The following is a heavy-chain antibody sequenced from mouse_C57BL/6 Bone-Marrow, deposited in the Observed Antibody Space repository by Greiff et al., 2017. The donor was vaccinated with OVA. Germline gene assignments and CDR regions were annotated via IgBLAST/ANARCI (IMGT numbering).Heavy chain of an antibody. Sequence: EVKLVESGGGLVKPGGSLKLSCAASGFTFSDYGMHWVRQAPEKGLEWVAYISSGSSTIYYADTVKGRFTISRDNAKNTLFLQMTSLRSEDTAMYYCARGVTGTLRYFDVWGTGTTVTVSS. D-gene: IGHD4-1*01. CDR3: ARGVTGTLRYFDV. CDR1: GFTFSDYG. CDR2: ISSGSSTI. J-gene: IGHJ1*03. V-gene: IGHV5-17*01.